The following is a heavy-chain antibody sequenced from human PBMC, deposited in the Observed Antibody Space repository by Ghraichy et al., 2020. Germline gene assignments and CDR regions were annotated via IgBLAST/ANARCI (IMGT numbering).Heavy chain of an antibody. CDR1: GFTFSIYA. CDR3: VKDKGSIIRDFDY. CDR2: FSTYGGPT. Sequence: GESLNISCSASGFTFSIYAMHWVRQAPGTGLEYVSGFSTYGGPTYYADSVRGRFTIYKDNSKNTLYLQMNRLTPEDTAVYYCVKDKGSIIRDFDYWGQGTLVSVSS. D-gene: IGHD3-3*01. V-gene: IGHV3-64D*06. J-gene: IGHJ4*02.